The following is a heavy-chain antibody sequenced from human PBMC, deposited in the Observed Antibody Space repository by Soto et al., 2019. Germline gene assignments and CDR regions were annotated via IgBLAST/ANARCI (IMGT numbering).Heavy chain of an antibody. V-gene: IGHV3-23*01. Sequence: EVQLLESGGGLVQPGGSLRLSCAASGFTFSSYAMSWVRQAPGKGLEWVSAISGSGGSTYYADSVKGRFTISRDNSKNTLNLQMNSLRAEDTAVYYCAKDLYACSGSTLDVWGQGTTVTVSS. CDR3: AKDLYACSGSTLDV. D-gene: IGHD3-10*02. J-gene: IGHJ6*02. CDR1: GFTFSSYA. CDR2: ISGSGGST.